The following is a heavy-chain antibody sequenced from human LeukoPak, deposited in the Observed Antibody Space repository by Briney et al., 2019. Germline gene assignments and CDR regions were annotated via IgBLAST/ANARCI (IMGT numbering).Heavy chain of an antibody. CDR2: IYYSGST. V-gene: IGHV4-39*07. D-gene: IGHD5-24*01. CDR3: ARDRFTIDPRAFEI. Sequence: SETLSLTCTVSGSSISSSSYYWGWIRQPPGKGLEWIGSIYYSGSTYYNPSLKSRVTISVDTSKNQFSLKMSSVTAADTAVYYCARDRFTIDPRAFEIWGQGTMVTVSS. J-gene: IGHJ3*02. CDR1: GSSISSSSYY.